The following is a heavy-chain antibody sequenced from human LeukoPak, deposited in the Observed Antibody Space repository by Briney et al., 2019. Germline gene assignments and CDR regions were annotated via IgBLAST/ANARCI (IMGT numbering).Heavy chain of an antibody. J-gene: IGHJ4*02. D-gene: IGHD6-19*01. V-gene: IGHV1-46*01. Sequence: ASVKVSCKASGYTFTRYYVHWVRQAPGQGLEWMGIINPSGGSTGYAQKFQGRVTMTRDTSTNTVYMELSSLRAEDTAIYYCAKPGMGGSGWFPLDFWGQGTLVTVSS. CDR2: INPSGGST. CDR1: GYTFTRYY. CDR3: AKPGMGGSGWFPLDF.